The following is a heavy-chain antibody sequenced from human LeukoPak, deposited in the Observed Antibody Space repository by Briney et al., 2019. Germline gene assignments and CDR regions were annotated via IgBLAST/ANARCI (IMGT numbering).Heavy chain of an antibody. V-gene: IGHV4-61*02. D-gene: IGHD6-13*01. CDR2: IYTSGST. CDR3: ASLQSGSSWYEVGWFDP. J-gene: IGHJ5*02. Sequence: SETLSLTCTVSGGSISSGSYYWSWIRQPAGKGLEWIGRIYTSGSTNYNPSLKSRVTISVDTSKNQFSLKLSSVTAADTAVYYCASLQSGSSWYEVGWFDPWGQGTLVTVSS. CDR1: GGSISSGSYY.